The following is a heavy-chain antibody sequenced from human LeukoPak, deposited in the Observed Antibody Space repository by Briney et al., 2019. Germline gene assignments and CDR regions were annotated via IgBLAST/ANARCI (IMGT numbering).Heavy chain of an antibody. CDR2: ISGSGGTT. V-gene: IGHV3-23*01. CDR1: GFTFSSYG. Sequence: PGGSLRLSCAASGFTFSSYGMSWVRQAPGKGLEWVSSISGSGGTTYYADSVKGRFTISRDNSKNTLFLQMNSLRAEDTAVYYCAKVEALGLDYWGQGTLVTVSS. J-gene: IGHJ4*02. D-gene: IGHD7-27*01. CDR3: AKVEALGLDY.